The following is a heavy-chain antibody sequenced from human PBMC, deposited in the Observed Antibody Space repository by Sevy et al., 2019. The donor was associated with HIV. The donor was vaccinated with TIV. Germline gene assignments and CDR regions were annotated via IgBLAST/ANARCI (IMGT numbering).Heavy chain of an antibody. Sequence: GGSLRLSCEASGFTFSSFAMSWVRQAPGKGLEWVSLISGSGGSTYYADSVKGRFTISRDTSKNTLYLQMSSLRAEDTALYYCARDSSGNYYYFDYWGQGTPVTVSS. J-gene: IGHJ4*02. D-gene: IGHD1-26*01. CDR3: ARDSSGNYYYFDY. V-gene: IGHV3-23*01. CDR1: GFTFSSFA. CDR2: ISGSGGST.